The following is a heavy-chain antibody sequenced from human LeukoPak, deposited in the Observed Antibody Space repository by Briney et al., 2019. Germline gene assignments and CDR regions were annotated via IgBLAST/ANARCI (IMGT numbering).Heavy chain of an antibody. Sequence: SETLSLTCAVYGGSFSGYYWSWIRQPPGKGLEWIGEINHSGSTNYNPSLKRRVTISVDTSKNQFSLKLSSVTAADTAVYYCVRRDFWSGYYPYYFDYWGQGTLVTVSS. CDR1: GGSFSGYY. J-gene: IGHJ4*02. CDR3: VRRDFWSGYYPYYFDY. CDR2: INHSGST. D-gene: IGHD3-3*01. V-gene: IGHV4-34*01.